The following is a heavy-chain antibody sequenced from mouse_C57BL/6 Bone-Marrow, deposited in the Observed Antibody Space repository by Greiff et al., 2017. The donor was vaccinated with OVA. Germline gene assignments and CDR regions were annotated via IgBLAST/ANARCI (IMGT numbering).Heavy chain of an antibody. CDR1: GFTFSSYT. D-gene: IGHD1-1*01. J-gene: IGHJ2*01. V-gene: IGHV5-9*01. Sequence: EVKLVESGGGLVKPGGSLKLSCAASGFTFSSYTMSWVRQTPETRLAWVATISGGGGNTYYPDSVKGRFTISRENAKNTLYLQMSSLRSEDTALYYCARHWYYGSSSYFDYWGQGTTLTVSS. CDR3: ARHWYYGSSSYFDY. CDR2: ISGGGGNT.